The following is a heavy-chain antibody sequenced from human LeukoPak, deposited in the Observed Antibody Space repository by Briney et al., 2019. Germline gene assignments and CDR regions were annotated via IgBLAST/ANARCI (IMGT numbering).Heavy chain of an antibody. CDR3: ARGNGSGWYHDY. V-gene: IGHV4-39*07. CDR1: GGSVSSGSYY. Sequence: SETLSLTCTVSGGSVSSGSYYWSWIRQPPGKGLEWIGEINHSGSTNYNPSLKSRVTISVDTSKNQFSLKLSSVTAADTAVYYCARGNGSGWYHDYWGQGTLVTVSS. J-gene: IGHJ4*02. D-gene: IGHD6-19*01. CDR2: INHSGST.